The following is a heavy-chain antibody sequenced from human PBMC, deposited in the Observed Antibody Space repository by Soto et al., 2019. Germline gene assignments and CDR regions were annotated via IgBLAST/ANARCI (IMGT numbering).Heavy chain of an antibody. CDR2: ISYDGNKK. CDR1: GFNLRKYD. CDR3: AREVAVPAAVGHCYYGMEV. Sequence: GGSLRISFAASGFNLRKYDVHWVRQAPGKVLELVAVISYDGNKKYYAYSVKGRFSISRDNYNNSLYMQLNSLRPDDKAVYYCAREVAVPAAVGHCYYGMEVWGQATTVNVSS. V-gene: IGHV3-30-3*01. D-gene: IGHD2-2*01. J-gene: IGHJ6*02.